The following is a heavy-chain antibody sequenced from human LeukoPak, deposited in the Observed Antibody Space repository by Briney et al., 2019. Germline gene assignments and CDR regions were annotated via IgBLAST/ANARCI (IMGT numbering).Heavy chain of an antibody. D-gene: IGHD6-13*01. CDR3: ARSSSWSFDY. V-gene: IGHV3-21*01. CDR2: ISSSSSYI. CDR1: GFILSRYS. J-gene: IGHJ4*02. Sequence: GGSLRLSCEASGFILSRYSMNWVRQAPGKGLEWVSSISSSSSYIYYADSVKGRFTISRDNAKNSLYLQMNSLRAEDTAVYYCARSSSWSFDYWGQGTLVTVSS.